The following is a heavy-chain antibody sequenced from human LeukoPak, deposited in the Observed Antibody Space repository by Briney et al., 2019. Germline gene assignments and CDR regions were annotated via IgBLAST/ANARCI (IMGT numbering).Heavy chain of an antibody. J-gene: IGHJ4*02. Sequence: GGSLRLSCAASGFTFSNAWMSWVRQAPGKGLEWVAVISYDGSNKYYADSVKGRFTISRDNSKNTLYLQMNSLRAEDTAVYYCARGPITGTTFFYWGQGTLVTVSS. CDR3: ARGPITGTTFFY. CDR2: ISYDGSNK. D-gene: IGHD1-7*01. CDR1: GFTFSNAW. V-gene: IGHV3-30-3*01.